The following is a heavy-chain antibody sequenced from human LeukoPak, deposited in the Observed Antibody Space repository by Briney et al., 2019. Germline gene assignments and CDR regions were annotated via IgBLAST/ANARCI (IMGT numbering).Heavy chain of an antibody. Sequence: PGGSLRLSCAVSGFTFGDYSMNWVRQAPGKGLEWVSCITSISSYVNYADSVKGRFTISRDNAKNSLHLQMNSLRAEDTALYYCARVRPGQWLLRDAFDIWGQGTMVTVSS. J-gene: IGHJ3*02. V-gene: IGHV3-21*01. CDR3: ARVRPGQWLLRDAFDI. D-gene: IGHD6-19*01. CDR2: ITSISSYV. CDR1: GFTFGDYS.